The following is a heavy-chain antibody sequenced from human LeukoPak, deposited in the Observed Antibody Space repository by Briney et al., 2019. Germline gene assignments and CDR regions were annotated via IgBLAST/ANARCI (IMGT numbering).Heavy chain of an antibody. CDR3: ARDQLQYCSGGSCYYFDY. J-gene: IGHJ4*02. V-gene: IGHV3-30-3*01. Sequence: GGSLRLSCAASGFTFSSYAMHWVRQAPGKGLEWVAVISYDGSNKYYADSVKGRFTISRDNSKNTLYLQMNSLRAEDTAVYYCARDQLQYCSGGSCYYFDYWGQGTLVTVSS. CDR1: GFTFSSYA. CDR2: ISYDGSNK. D-gene: IGHD2-15*01.